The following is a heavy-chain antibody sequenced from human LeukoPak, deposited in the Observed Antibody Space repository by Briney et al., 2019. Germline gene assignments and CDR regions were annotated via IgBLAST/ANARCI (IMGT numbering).Heavy chain of an antibody. CDR3: ARAVGAPLDY. CDR2: IRYDGSNK. CDR1: GFTFSSYG. D-gene: IGHD1-26*01. V-gene: IGHV3-30*02. J-gene: IGHJ4*02. Sequence: GGSLRLSCAASGFTFSSYGMHWVRQAPGKGLEWVAFIRYDGSNKYYADSVKGRFTISRDNAKNSLYLQMNSLRAEDTAVYYCARAVGAPLDYWGQGTLVTVSS.